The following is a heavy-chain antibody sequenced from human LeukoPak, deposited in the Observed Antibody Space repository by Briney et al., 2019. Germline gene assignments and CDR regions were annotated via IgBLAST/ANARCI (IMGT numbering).Heavy chain of an antibody. Sequence: PSETLSLXCTVFGGSISSYYWSWIRQPAGEGLEWIGRMYTSGSTNYNPSLKGRVTMPVDTSKNQFSLKLSSVTAADTAVYYCARDTGYYFGSGNYLYYFDYWGQGSLVTVSS. J-gene: IGHJ4*02. D-gene: IGHD3-10*01. CDR1: GGSISSYY. CDR2: MYTSGST. CDR3: ARDTGYYFGSGNYLYYFDY. V-gene: IGHV4-4*07.